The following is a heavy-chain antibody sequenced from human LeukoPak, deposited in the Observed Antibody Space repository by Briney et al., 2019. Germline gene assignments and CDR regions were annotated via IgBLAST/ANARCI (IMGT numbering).Heavy chain of an antibody. Sequence: SETLSLTCAVYGGSFSGYYWSWIRQPPGKGLEWIGEINHSGSTNYNPSLKSRVTISVDTSKNQFSLKLSSVTAADTAVYYCARARNYYDSSGYYYWGQGTLVTVSS. CDR2: INHSGST. D-gene: IGHD3-22*01. CDR3: ARARNYYDSSGYYY. V-gene: IGHV4-34*01. J-gene: IGHJ4*02. CDR1: GGSFSGYY.